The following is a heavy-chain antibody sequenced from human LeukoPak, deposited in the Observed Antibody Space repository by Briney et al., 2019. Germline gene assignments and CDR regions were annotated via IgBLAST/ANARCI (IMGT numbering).Heavy chain of an antibody. J-gene: IGHJ4*02. CDR1: GFTFSTYA. V-gene: IGHV3-23*01. Sequence: GGSLRLSCAASGFTFSTYAMSWVRQAPGKGLEWVSAIGRSAGSTYYADSVKGRFTISRDNSKNTLYLQMNSLRAEDTAVYYCAKAPPYKKYFDYWGQGTLVTVSS. CDR3: AKAPPYKKYFDY. D-gene: IGHD1-1*01. CDR2: IGRSAGST.